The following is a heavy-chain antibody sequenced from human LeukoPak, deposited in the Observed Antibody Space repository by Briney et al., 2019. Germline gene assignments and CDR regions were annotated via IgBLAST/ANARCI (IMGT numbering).Heavy chain of an antibody. Sequence: GGSLRLSCAASGFTFSNYGMHWVRQAPGKGLEWVTVISYDGSNNYYTDSVKGRFTISRDNSKNTLYLHMNSLRVEDTAVYYCAKGRSSSWKHLFDYWGQGTLVTVSS. CDR1: GFTFSNYG. V-gene: IGHV3-30*18. D-gene: IGHD6-13*01. CDR2: ISYDGSNN. J-gene: IGHJ4*02. CDR3: AKGRSSSWKHLFDY.